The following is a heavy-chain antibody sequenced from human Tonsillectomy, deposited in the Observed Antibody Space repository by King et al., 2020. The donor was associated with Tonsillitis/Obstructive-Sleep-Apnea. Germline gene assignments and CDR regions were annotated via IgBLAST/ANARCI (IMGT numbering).Heavy chain of an antibody. CDR1: RFTFSRYW. D-gene: IGHD3-10*01. CDR3: ARDNYYGSGNYYNPLYYFDY. V-gene: IGHV3-7*04. Sequence: VQLVESGGGLVQPGGSLRLSCAASRFTFSRYWMSWVRQAPGKGLEWVANIKHDGSGKNYVDSVKGRFTISRDNAKNSLYLQMNSLRAEDTAVYYCARDNYYGSGNYYNPLYYFDYWGQGTLVTVSS. CDR2: IKHDGSGK. J-gene: IGHJ4*02.